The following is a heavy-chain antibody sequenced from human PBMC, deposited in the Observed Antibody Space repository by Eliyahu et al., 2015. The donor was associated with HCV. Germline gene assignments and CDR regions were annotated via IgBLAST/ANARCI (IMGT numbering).Heavy chain of an antibody. CDR3: ARPHGSGDSHSHIDY. Sequence: EVQLVQSGAEVKKPGESLKISCKGSGYXFTXYWMGWVRXMPGKGLEWMGIIYPGDSDTRYSPSFQGQVTISADKSITTAYLQWSSLKASDSAMYYCARPHGSGDSHSHIDYWGQGTLVTVSS. J-gene: IGHJ4*02. CDR2: IYPGDSDT. D-gene: IGHD3-10*01. V-gene: IGHV5-51*01. CDR1: GYXFTXYW.